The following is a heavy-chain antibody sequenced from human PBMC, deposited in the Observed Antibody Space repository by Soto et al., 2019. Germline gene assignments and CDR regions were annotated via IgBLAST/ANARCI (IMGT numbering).Heavy chain of an antibody. D-gene: IGHD6-13*01. V-gene: IGHV1-69*12. CDR1: GGTFSSYA. CDR3: ARWRVGKQLPTLKAFDI. CDR2: IIPIFGTA. J-gene: IGHJ3*02. Sequence: QVQLVQSGAEVKKPGSSVKVSCKASGGTFSSYAISWVRQAPGQGLEWMGGIIPIFGTANYAQKIQGRVTITADESTSTAYRELSSLRSEDTDVYYCARWRVGKQLPTLKAFDIWGQGTMVTVSS.